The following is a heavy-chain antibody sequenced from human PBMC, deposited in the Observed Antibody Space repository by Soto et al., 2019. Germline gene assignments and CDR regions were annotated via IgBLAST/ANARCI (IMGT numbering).Heavy chain of an antibody. CDR2: ISSSSSYI. Sequence: EVQLVESGGGLVKPGGSLRLSCAASRFTFSSYSMNWVRQAPGKGLEWVSSISSSSSYIYYADSVKGRFAISRDNAKNSLYLQMNSLRAEDTAVYYCARDHCSSTSCYSSWGQGTLVTVSS. D-gene: IGHD2-2*01. CDR1: RFTFSSYS. V-gene: IGHV3-21*01. J-gene: IGHJ4*02. CDR3: ARDHCSSTSCYSS.